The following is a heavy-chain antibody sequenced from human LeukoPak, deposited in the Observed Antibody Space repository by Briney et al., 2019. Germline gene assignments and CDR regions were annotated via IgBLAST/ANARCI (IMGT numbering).Heavy chain of an antibody. CDR2: ISGSGGST. CDR3: AKDVGPYYYDSSGYSFDY. V-gene: IGHV3-23*01. J-gene: IGHJ4*02. CDR1: GFTFSSYA. D-gene: IGHD3-22*01. Sequence: PGGSLRLSCAASGFTFSSYAMSWVRQAPGKGLEWVSAISGSGGSTYYADSVKGRFTISRDNSKNTLYLQMNSLRAEDTAVYYCAKDVGPYYYDSSGYSFDYWGQGTLVTVSS.